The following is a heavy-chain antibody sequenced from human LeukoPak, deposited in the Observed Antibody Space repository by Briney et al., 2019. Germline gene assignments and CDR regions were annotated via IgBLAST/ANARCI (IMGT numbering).Heavy chain of an antibody. CDR3: ARARAAREADY. J-gene: IGHJ4*02. Sequence: PSGTLSLTCTVSGGSISSYYWSWIRQPPGKGLEWIGYIYYSGSTNYNPSLKSRVTISVDTSKNQFSLKLSSVTAADTAVYYCARARAAREADYWGQGTLVTVSS. CDR1: GGSISSYY. D-gene: IGHD6-6*01. V-gene: IGHV4-59*01. CDR2: IYYSGST.